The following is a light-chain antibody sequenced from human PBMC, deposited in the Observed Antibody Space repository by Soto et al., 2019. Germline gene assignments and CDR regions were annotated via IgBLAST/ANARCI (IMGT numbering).Light chain of an antibody. CDR2: DAS. V-gene: IGKV1D-13*01. CDR3: QQFNNSPGLT. J-gene: IGKJ4*01. CDR1: QGISNT. Sequence: AIQLTQSPSSLSASVGDRVTITCRASQGISNTLAWYQQKPGKAPQLLIYDASNLESGVPSRFSGSGSGTDFTLTISSLQPEDFATYYCQQFNNSPGLTFGGGTKVDIK.